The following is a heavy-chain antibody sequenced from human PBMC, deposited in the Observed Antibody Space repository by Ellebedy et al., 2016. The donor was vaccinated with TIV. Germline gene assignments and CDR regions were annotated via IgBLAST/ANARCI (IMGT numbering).Heavy chain of an antibody. D-gene: IGHD3-9*01. CDR2: INAHNGHT. Sequence: AASVTVSCKASGYTFTSHGTSWVRQAPGHGLEWMGWINAHNGHTKYVQNLQGRGTMTTDTSTGTAYMELRSLRSDVTAVYYCASNYDILTGLATEACDIWGHGTMVTVSS. CDR3: ASNYDILTGLATEACDI. V-gene: IGHV1-18*04. CDR1: GYTFTSHG. J-gene: IGHJ3*02.